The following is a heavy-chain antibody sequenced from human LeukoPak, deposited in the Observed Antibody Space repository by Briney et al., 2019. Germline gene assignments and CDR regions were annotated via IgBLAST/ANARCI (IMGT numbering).Heavy chain of an antibody. D-gene: IGHD2/OR15-2a*01. CDR1: GFTFSSYW. CDR2: ISGSGGST. J-gene: IGHJ4*02. Sequence: GGSLRLSCAASGFTFSSYWMSWVRQAPGKGLEWVSGISGSGGSTYYADSVKGRFTISRDNSKNTLYLQMNSLRAEDTAVYYCAKTPLHSLYYFDYWGQGTLVTVSS. V-gene: IGHV3-23*01. CDR3: AKTPLHSLYYFDY.